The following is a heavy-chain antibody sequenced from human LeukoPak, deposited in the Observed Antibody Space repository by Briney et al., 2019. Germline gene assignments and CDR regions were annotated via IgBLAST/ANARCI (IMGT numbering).Heavy chain of an antibody. CDR1: GGSISSSSYY. CDR2: ISYRGTT. V-gene: IGHV4-39*01. J-gene: IGHJ4*02. CDR3: ARGPHPGGAGYNLIDH. D-gene: IGHD5-24*01. Sequence: SGTLSLTCTVSGGSISSSSYYWGWIRQPPGKGLEWIGSISYRGTTFYNPSLKSRVTISVDTSKNQFFLKVSSVTAADTAVYYCARGPHPGGAGYNLIDHWGQGTLVTVSP.